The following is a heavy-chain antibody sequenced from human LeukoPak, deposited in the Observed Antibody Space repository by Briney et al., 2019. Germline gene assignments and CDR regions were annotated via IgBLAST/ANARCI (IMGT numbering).Heavy chain of an antibody. D-gene: IGHD4-17*01. CDR3: ARDRFEAYGDTELGY. CDR1: GFTFSNYN. V-gene: IGHV3-21*01. Sequence: GGSLRLSCAASGFTFSNYNIDWVRQAPGKGLEWVSSISGSSSYIYYADSMKGRFTISRDNAKNSLYLQMNSLRAEDTAVYYCARDRFEAYGDTELGYWGQGTLVTVSS. J-gene: IGHJ4*02. CDR2: ISGSSSYI.